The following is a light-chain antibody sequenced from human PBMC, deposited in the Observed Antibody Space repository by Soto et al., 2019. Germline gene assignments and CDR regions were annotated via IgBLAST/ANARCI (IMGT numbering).Light chain of an antibody. CDR1: LSVSSSY. V-gene: IGKV3-20*01. CDR2: GAS. Sequence: EIVLTQSPGTLSLSPGERATLSCRASLSVSSSYLAWYQQKPGQAPRLLIYGASSRATGIPDRFSGSGSGTDFTRTIRRLEPEDFAVYYCQQYGSSPTTFAQGAKVEIK. J-gene: IGKJ1*01. CDR3: QQYGSSPTT.